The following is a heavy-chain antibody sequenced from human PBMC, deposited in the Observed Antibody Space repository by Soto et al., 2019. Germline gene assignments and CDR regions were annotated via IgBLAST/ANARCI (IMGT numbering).Heavy chain of an antibody. V-gene: IGHV1-3*01. CDR2: INAGNGNT. CDR3: ARDIHYYGSGSYYMFDY. J-gene: IGHJ4*02. CDR1: GYTFTSYA. Sequence: ASVKVSCKASGYTFTSYAMHWVRQAPGQRLEWMGWINAGNGNTKYSQKFQGRVTITRDTSASTAYMELSSLRSEDTAVYYCARDIHYYGSGSYYMFDYWGQGTLVTVSS. D-gene: IGHD3-10*01.